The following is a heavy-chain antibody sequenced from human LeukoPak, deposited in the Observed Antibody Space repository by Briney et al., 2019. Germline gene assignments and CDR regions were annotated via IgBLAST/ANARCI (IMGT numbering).Heavy chain of an antibody. D-gene: IGHD1-1*01. J-gene: IGHJ4*02. CDR2: VGISSGNT. Sequence: GGSLRLSCADSGFTFSDYSMNWVRQAPGKGLEWISYVGISSGNTKYADSVKGRFTISGDSARNSLYLQMSSLRVEDTAVYYCARDHNYAFDNWGQGSLVTVSS. CDR3: ARDHNYAFDN. V-gene: IGHV3-48*04. CDR1: GFTFSDYS.